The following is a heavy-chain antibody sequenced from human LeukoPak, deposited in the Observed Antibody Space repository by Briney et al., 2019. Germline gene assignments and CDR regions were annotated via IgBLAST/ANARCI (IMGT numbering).Heavy chain of an antibody. CDR3: AKVSRYFDWSDFDY. CDR1: GFTFSSYA. CDR2: ISGSGGST. D-gene: IGHD3-9*01. Sequence: GGSLRLSCAASGFTFSSYAMSWVRQAPGKGLEWVSAISGSGGSTYYADSVKGRFTISRDNYKNTLYLQMNILRAEDTAVYYCAKVSRYFDWSDFDYWGQGTLVTVSS. J-gene: IGHJ4*02. V-gene: IGHV3-23*01.